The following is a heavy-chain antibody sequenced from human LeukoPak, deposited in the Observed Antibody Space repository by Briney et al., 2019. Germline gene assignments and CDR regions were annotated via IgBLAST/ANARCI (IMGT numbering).Heavy chain of an antibody. Sequence: SETLSLTCAIYGGSLSNYYWNWIRQPPGKGLEWIGEINHSGSTKYNLSLKSRVIISIDTSKKQFSLKLNSVTAADTAVYYCASSIWSNAFDIWGQGTMVTVSS. J-gene: IGHJ3*02. CDR1: GGSLSNYY. V-gene: IGHV4-34*01. CDR2: INHSGST. D-gene: IGHD1-26*01. CDR3: ASSIWSNAFDI.